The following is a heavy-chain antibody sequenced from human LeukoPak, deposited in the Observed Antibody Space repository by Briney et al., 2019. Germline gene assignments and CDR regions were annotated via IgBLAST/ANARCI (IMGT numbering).Heavy chain of an antibody. D-gene: IGHD2-2*01. Sequence: GGSLRLFCTASGFAFDDHGMSWVRQVPGKGLEWVSGINWNGGSKGYADPLRGRFTISRDNAKNSLYLQMDSLRAEDTALYYCARAPITSPFYFDYWGQGTLVTVSS. CDR2: INWNGGSK. V-gene: IGHV3-20*04. J-gene: IGHJ4*02. CDR1: GFAFDDHG. CDR3: ARAPITSPFYFDY.